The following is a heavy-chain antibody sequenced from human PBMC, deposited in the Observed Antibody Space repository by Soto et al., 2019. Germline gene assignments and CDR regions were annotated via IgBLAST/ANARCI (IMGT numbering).Heavy chain of an antibody. D-gene: IGHD5-12*01. CDR2: INHSGST. CDR3: ARVEVATIIPNSGAYYYYYGMDV. CDR1: GGSFSGYY. V-gene: IGHV4-34*01. J-gene: IGHJ6*02. Sequence: SETLSLTCAVYGGSFSGYYWSWIRQPPGKGLEWIGEINHSGSTNYNPSLKSRVTISVDTSKNQFSLKLSSVTAADTAVYYCARVEVATIIPNSGAYYYYYGMDVWGQGTTVTVSS.